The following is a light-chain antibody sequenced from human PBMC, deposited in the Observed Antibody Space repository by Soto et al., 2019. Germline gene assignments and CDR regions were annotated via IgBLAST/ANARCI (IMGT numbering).Light chain of an antibody. Sequence: DIQMTQSPSSLSASVGDRVTITCRAGQDINIYLAWYQQKPGKVPKLLISAASTLQSGVPSRFSGSGSGTDCTLTISSLQPEEVATYYCQKYDGAPLTFGGGTKVEIK. J-gene: IGKJ4*01. CDR1: QDINIY. V-gene: IGKV1-27*01. CDR3: QKYDGAPLT. CDR2: AAS.